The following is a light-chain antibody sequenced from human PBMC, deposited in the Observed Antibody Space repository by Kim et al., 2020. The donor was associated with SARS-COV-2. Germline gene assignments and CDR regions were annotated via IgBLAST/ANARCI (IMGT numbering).Light chain of an antibody. J-gene: IGLJ1*01. V-gene: IGLV3-21*04. CDR1: NIGSKS. CDR3: QVWDSSSDHSYV. Sequence: SYELTQPPSVSVAPGKTARITCGGNNIGSKSVHWYQQKPGQAPVLVIYYDSDRPSGIPERFSGSNSGNTATLTISRVEAGDEVDYYCQVWDSSSDHSYVFGTGTKVTVL. CDR2: YDS.